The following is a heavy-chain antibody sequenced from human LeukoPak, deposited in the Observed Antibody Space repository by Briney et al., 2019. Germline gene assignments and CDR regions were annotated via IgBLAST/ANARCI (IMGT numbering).Heavy chain of an antibody. CDR1: GFTFSSYA. Sequence: GGSLRLSCAASGFTFSSYAMSWVRQAPGKGLEWVSAISGSGGSTYYADSVKGRFTISRDNSKNTLYLQMNSLRAEDTAVYYCAKAERECLARRGGFQDYWGQGTLVTVSS. J-gene: IGHJ4*02. CDR2: ISGSGGST. CDR3: AKAERECLARRGGFQDY. V-gene: IGHV3-23*01. D-gene: IGHD3-10*01.